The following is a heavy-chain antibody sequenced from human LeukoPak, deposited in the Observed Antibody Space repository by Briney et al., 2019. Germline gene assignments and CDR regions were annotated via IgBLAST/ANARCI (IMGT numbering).Heavy chain of an antibody. CDR1: GFTFSSYS. J-gene: IGHJ3*01. Sequence: GGSLRLSCAASGFTFSSYSMNWVRQAPGKGLEWVSSISSSSSYIYYADSVKGRFTISRDNAKNSLYLQMNSLRAEDTAVYYCARGGQITMIVETWGQGTMVTVSS. D-gene: IGHD3-22*01. CDR3: ARGGQITMIVET. CDR2: ISSSSSYI. V-gene: IGHV3-21*01.